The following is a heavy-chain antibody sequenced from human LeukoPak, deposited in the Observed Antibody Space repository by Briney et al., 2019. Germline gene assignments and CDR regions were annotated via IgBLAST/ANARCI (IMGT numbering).Heavy chain of an antibody. CDR2: IYYSGST. V-gene: IGHV4-39*07. Sequence: SETLSLTCTVSGGSISSSSYYWGWIRQPPGKGLEWIGSIYYSGSTYYNPSLKSRVTISVDTSKNQFSLKLSSMTAADTAVYYCARDSSGNYSHDYWGQGTLSPSPQ. CDR3: ARDSSGNYSHDY. J-gene: IGHJ4*02. D-gene: IGHD1-26*01. CDR1: GGSISSSSYY.